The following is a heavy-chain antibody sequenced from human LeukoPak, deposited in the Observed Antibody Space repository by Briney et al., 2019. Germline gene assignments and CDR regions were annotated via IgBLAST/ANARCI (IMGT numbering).Heavy chain of an antibody. CDR2: IYPGDSDT. CDR1: GCSFTSYW. D-gene: IGHD3-3*01. J-gene: IGHJ4*02. Sequence: GESLKISCKGSGCSFTSYWIGWVRQMPGKGLEWMGIIYPGDSDTRYSPSFQGQVTISADKSISTAYLQWSSLKASDTAMYYCARRLDFWSGYFDYWGQGTLVTVSS. V-gene: IGHV5-51*01. CDR3: ARRLDFWSGYFDY.